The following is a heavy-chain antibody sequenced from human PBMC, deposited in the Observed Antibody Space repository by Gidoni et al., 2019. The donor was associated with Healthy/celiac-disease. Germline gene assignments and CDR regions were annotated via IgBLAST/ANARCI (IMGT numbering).Heavy chain of an antibody. CDR1: GGTFSSYT. CDR3: ARDETREDYYYGMDV. Sequence: QVQLVQSGAEVKKPGSSVKVSCKASGGTFSSYTISWVRQAPGQGLEWMGRIIPILGIANYAQKFQGRVTITADKSTSTAYMELSSLRSEDTAVYYCARDETREDYYYGMDVWGQGTTVTVSS. CDR2: IIPILGIA. D-gene: IGHD1-26*01. V-gene: IGHV1-69*08. J-gene: IGHJ6*02.